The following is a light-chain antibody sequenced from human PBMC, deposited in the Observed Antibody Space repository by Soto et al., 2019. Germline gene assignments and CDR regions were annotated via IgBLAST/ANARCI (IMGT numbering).Light chain of an antibody. Sequence: QSALTQPASVSGSPGQSITVSCTGTSSDIGSYNLVSWYQHHPGKAPKLMIYAVSKRPSGVSSRFSGSKSGNTASLTISGLQAEDEADYFCCSYAGSSTLLFGGGTMLTVL. CDR2: AVS. CDR3: CSYAGSSTLL. V-gene: IGLV2-23*02. CDR1: SSDIGSYNL. J-gene: IGLJ3*02.